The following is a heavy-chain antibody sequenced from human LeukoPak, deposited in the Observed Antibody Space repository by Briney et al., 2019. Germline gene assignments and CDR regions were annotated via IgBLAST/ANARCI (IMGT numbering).Heavy chain of an antibody. V-gene: IGHV4-30-2*01. CDR2: IYHSGST. CDR1: GGSISSGGYS. CDR3: ARGYYGSGSYYTAYYFDY. Sequence: SQTLSLTCAVSGGSISSGGYSWSWIRQPPGKGLEWIGYIYHSGSTYYNPSLKSRVTISVDTSKNQFSLKLSSVTAADTAVYYCARGYYGSGSYYTAYYFDYWGQGTLVTVSS. D-gene: IGHD3-10*01. J-gene: IGHJ4*02.